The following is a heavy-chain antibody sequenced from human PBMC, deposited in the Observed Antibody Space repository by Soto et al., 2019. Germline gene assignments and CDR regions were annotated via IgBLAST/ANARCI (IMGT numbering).Heavy chain of an antibody. J-gene: IGHJ3*02. V-gene: IGHV1-18*01. D-gene: IGHD6-6*01. CDR1: GYTFTSYG. CDR2: ISAYNGNT. Sequence: AASVKVSCKASGYTFTSYGISWVRQAPGQGLEWMGWISAYNGNTNYAQKLQGRVTMTTDTSTSTAYMELRSLRSDDAAVYYCARDRGAYIFHYSSSSFDAFDIWGQGTMVTVSS. CDR3: ARDRGAYIFHYSSSSFDAFDI.